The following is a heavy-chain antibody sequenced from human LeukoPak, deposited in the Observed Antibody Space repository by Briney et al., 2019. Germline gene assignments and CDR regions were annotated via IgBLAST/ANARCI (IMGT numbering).Heavy chain of an antibody. Sequence: SETLSLTCTVSGGSISSSGYYWGWIRQPPGKGLEWIGNIYYSGSTNYNPSLKSRVTISVDTSKNQFSLKLSSVTAADTAVYYCARGLMGLRTYNWFDPWGQGTLVTVSS. V-gene: IGHV4-39*07. J-gene: IGHJ5*02. CDR2: IYYSGST. CDR3: ARGLMGLRTYNWFDP. D-gene: IGHD4-17*01. CDR1: GGSISSSGYY.